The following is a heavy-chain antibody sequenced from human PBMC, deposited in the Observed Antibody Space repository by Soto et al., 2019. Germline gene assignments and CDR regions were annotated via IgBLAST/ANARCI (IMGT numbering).Heavy chain of an antibody. J-gene: IGHJ5*02. CDR2: INPKSGNT. Sequence: QVPLVQSGAEVKKPGASVKVSCKTSGYNFTDYDIYWMRQAPGQGLEWVGWINPKSGNTVYAQKFQGRVSVTTDLSITTSYMELNRLKSDDTAVYYCARAGQAENWFDPWGRGTLVTVSS. CDR3: ARAGQAENWFDP. V-gene: IGHV1-2*02. CDR1: GYNFTDYD.